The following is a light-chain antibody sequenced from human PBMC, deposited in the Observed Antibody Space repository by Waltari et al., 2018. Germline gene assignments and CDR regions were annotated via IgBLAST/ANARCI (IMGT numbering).Light chain of an antibody. V-gene: IGKV3-20*01. J-gene: IGKJ1*01. CDR1: QSVSSSY. CDR3: QQYGSSPWT. Sequence: EIVFTQSPGTLSLSPGERATLSCRASQSVSSSYLAWYQQKPGQAPRVLIHGVSNRATGIPDRFSGSGSGTDFTLTISRLEPEDFAVYYCQQYGSSPWTFGQGTKVEIK. CDR2: GVS.